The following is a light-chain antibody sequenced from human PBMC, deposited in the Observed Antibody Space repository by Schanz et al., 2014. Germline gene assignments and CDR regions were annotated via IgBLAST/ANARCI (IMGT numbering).Light chain of an antibody. CDR1: SSNIGRNP. CDR3: AVWDDSLSGVV. V-gene: IGLV1-44*01. J-gene: IGLJ2*01. CDR2: NIN. Sequence: QSVLTQPPSASGTPGQSVSISCSGSSSNIGRNPVNWYQQLPGSAPKLLIYNINRRPTGVPDRFSGSRSGTSASLAISGLQSEDEADYYCAVWDDSLSGVVFGGGTKLTVL.